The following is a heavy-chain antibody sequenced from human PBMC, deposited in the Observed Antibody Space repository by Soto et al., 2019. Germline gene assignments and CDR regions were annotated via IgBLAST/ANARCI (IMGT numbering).Heavy chain of an antibody. CDR2: INTNTGNP. Sequence: QVQLVQSGSELKKPGASVKVSCTASGYTFTSYAMNWVRQAPGQGLEWMGWINTNTGNPTYAQGFTGRFVFSLDTSVSPAYLQICSLKAEDTAVYYCARDFYDYVCGSYRYMCMDVCGQGTTVTVSS. J-gene: IGHJ6*02. CDR3: ARDFYDYVCGSYRYMCMDV. CDR1: GYTFTSYA. V-gene: IGHV7-4-1*01. D-gene: IGHD3-16*02.